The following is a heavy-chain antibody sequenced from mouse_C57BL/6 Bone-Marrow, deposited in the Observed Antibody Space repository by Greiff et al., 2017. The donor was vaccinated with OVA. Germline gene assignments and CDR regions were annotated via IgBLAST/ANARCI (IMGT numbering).Heavy chain of an antibody. Sequence: VQLKESVAELVRPGASVKLSCTASGFNIKNTYMHWVKQRPEQGLEWIGRIDPANDNTKYAPKFQGKATMTADTSSNTAYLQLSSLSSEDTAVYCSARGNFGSSLYAMDYWGQGTSVTVSS. D-gene: IGHD1-1*01. J-gene: IGHJ4*01. CDR2: IDPANDNT. CDR3: ARGNFGSSLYAMDY. V-gene: IGHV14-3*01. CDR1: GFNIKNTY.